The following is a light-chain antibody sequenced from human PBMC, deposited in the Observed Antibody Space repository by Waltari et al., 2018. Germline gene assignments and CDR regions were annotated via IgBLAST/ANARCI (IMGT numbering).Light chain of an antibody. Sequence: QSALPQPPSVSGSPGQSVTISCTGTSSDVGSYNRVSWYQQPPDTAPKLIIYEVSDRPSGVPDRFSGSKSANTAFLTISGLQAEDEADYFCSSYTSSSTWVFGTGTKVTVL. V-gene: IGLV2-18*02. CDR2: EVS. J-gene: IGLJ1*01. CDR3: SSYTSSSTWV. CDR1: SSDVGSYNR.